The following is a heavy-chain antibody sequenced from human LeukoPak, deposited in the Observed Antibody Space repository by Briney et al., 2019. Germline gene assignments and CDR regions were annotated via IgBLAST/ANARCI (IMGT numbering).Heavy chain of an antibody. D-gene: IGHD6-13*01. V-gene: IGHV1-46*01. CDR1: GYTFTSYY. CDR2: INPSGGST. J-gene: IGHJ4*02. CDR3: ARPSKAGYSSSWYGF. Sequence: ASAKVSCKASGYTFTSYYMHWVRQAPGQGLEWMGIINPSGGSTSYAQKFQGRVTMTRDTSTSTVYMELSSLRSEDTAVYYCARPSKAGYSSSWYGFWGQGTLVTVSS.